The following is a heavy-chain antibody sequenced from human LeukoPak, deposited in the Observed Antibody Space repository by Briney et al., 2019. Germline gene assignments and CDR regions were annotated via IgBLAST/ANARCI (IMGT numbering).Heavy chain of an antibody. CDR2: INPNSGGT. Sequence: GASVKVSCKASGGTFSSYAISWVRQAPGQGLEWMGRINPNSGGTNYAQKFQGRVTMTRDTSISTAYMELSRLRSDDTAVYYCARVDSNSFEAFDFWGQGTLVTVSS. D-gene: IGHD6-6*01. V-gene: IGHV1-2*06. CDR3: ARVDSNSFEAFDF. J-gene: IGHJ4*02. CDR1: GGTFSSYA.